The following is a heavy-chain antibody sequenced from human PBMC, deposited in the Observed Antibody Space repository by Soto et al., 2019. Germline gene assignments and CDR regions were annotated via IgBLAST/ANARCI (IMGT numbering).Heavy chain of an antibody. CDR1: GGSFSGYY. J-gene: IGHJ4*02. CDR3: ARDKITGLFDY. Sequence: SETLSLTCAVYGGSFSGYYWTCIRQPPGTGLEWIGEINHSGSTNYNPSLKSRVTVSVDTSKNQFSLKLTSVTAADTAVYYCARDKITGLFDYWGQGTLVTVS. D-gene: IGHD2-8*02. CDR2: INHSGST. V-gene: IGHV4-34*01.